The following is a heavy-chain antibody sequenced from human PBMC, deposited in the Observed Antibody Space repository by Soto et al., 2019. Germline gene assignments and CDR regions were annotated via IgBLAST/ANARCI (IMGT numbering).Heavy chain of an antibody. CDR1: GFPFNTYA. D-gene: IGHD2-15*01. V-gene: IGHV3-23*01. CDR3: IRGNQGSYWSDMDV. Sequence: HPGGSLRLSCAASGFPFNTYAMSWVRQAPGKGPEWVSAISAGGGATFYTDSVKGRFTLSRDNSKNTLYLQMNSLRVEDTGVYFRIRGNQGSYWSDMDVWGKGTTVTVSS. J-gene: IGHJ6*03. CDR2: ISAGGGAT.